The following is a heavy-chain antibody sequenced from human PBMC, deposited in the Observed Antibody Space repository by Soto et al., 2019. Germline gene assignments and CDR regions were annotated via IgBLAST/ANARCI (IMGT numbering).Heavy chain of an antibody. CDR3: ARVYYDSSGYYYDFDYYYGMDV. Sequence: ASVKVSCKASGYTFTSYGISWVRQAPGQGLEWMGWISAYNGNTNYAQKLQGRVTMTTDTSTSTAYMELRSLRSDDTAVYYCARVYYDSSGYYYDFDYYYGMDVWGQGTTVTVS. D-gene: IGHD3-22*01. CDR2: ISAYNGNT. V-gene: IGHV1-18*01. CDR1: GYTFTSYG. J-gene: IGHJ6*02.